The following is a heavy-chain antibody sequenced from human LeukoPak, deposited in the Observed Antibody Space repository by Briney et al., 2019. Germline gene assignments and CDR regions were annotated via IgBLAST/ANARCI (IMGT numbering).Heavy chain of an antibody. CDR1: GGSFSGYY. CDR3: ANALPRRPFDM. J-gene: IGHJ3*02. CDR2: INHSGNT. V-gene: IGHV4-34*01. Sequence: SETPSLTCAVYGGSFSGYYWTWIRQPPGKGLEWIGEINHSGNTNYNPSLKSRVTISVGTSKSQFSLKLGSVTAADTAVYYCANALPRRPFDMWGQGTVVTVSS.